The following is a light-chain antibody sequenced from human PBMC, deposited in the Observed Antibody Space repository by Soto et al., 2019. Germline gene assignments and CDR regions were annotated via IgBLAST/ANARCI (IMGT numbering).Light chain of an antibody. V-gene: IGLV1-47*02. CDR1: SSNIGSNY. Sequence: QPVLTQPPSASGTPGQRVTISCSGSSSNIGSNYVYWYQQLPGTVPQLLIYSNSERPSGVPDRFSGSKSGTSASLAISGLRSEDEADYYCAAWDDSLSGVVFGGGTKVTVL. CDR2: SNS. J-gene: IGLJ2*01. CDR3: AAWDDSLSGVV.